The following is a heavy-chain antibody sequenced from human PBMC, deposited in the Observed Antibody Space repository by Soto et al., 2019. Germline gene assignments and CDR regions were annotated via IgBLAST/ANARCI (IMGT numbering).Heavy chain of an antibody. CDR1: GGSISSSSYY. Sequence: PSETLSLTCTVSGGSISSSSYYWGWIRQPPGKGLEWIGSVYYSGTTYYNPSLKSRVTMSVDTSKNHFSLKLSSVTAADTAVYYCAGHPTQYSDYDSDYWGQGTLVTVSS. CDR2: VYYSGTT. CDR3: AGHPTQYSDYDSDY. D-gene: IGHD5-12*01. V-gene: IGHV4-39*01. J-gene: IGHJ4*02.